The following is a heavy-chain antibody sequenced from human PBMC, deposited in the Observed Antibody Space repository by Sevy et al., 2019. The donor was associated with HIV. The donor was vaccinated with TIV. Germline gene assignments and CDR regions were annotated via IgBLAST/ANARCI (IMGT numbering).Heavy chain of an antibody. CDR1: GGSISSGDSY. CDR3: ARVGSRSEGGWWFDP. D-gene: IGHD3-10*01. Sequence: SETLSLTCTVSGGSISSGDSYWSWIRQPPGKGLEWIGYMYYSGSTYYNPSLKSRVTISVDTSKNQFSLKLSSVTAADTAMYYCARVGSRSEGGWWFDPWGQGTLVTVSS. CDR2: MYYSGST. J-gene: IGHJ5*02. V-gene: IGHV4-30-4*01.